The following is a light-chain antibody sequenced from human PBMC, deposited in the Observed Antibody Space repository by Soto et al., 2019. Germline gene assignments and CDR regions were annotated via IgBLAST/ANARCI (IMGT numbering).Light chain of an antibody. CDR3: QQYETSWALT. CDR2: AAS. V-gene: IGKV3-20*01. J-gene: IGKJ4*01. CDR1: QSVGSNY. Sequence: EIVLTQSPGTLSLSPGERATLSCRASQSVGSNYLAWYQKKPGQAPRLLIYAASSRATGIPERFSGSGSGTDFTLTISRLEPEDFAVYYCQQYETSWALTFGGRTKVEIK.